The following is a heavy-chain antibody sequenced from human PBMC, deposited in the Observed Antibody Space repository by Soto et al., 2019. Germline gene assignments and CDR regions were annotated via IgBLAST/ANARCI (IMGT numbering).Heavy chain of an antibody. J-gene: IGHJ4*02. CDR3: NSYPDFWGGHTPL. Sequence: EVQLVESGGGLVQPGGSLRLSCAASGFSITNTWMHWVRQAPGKGLEWVGRVKSKADGGTADYAAPVKGRFTVSRDDSKNTQYLQMNSLKMEYTAVYYCNSYPDFWGGHTPLWGQGTLVTVSS. CDR1: GFSITNTW. V-gene: IGHV3-15*07. D-gene: IGHD3-3*01. CDR2: VKSKADGGTA.